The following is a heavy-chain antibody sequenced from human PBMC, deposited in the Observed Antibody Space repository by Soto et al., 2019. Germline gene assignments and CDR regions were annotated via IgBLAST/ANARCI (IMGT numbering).Heavy chain of an antibody. V-gene: IGHV4-59*01. D-gene: IGHD5-12*01. CDR3: ARGRGDSGYDLLTYYYYYYGMDV. CDR2: IYYSGST. Sequence: AETLSLTCTVSGGSISSYYWSWIRQPPGKGLEWIGYIYYSGSTNYNPSLKSRVTISVDPSKNQFSLKLSSVTAADTAVYYCARGRGDSGYDLLTYYYYYYGMDVWGQGTTVTVSS. CDR1: GGSISSYY. J-gene: IGHJ6*02.